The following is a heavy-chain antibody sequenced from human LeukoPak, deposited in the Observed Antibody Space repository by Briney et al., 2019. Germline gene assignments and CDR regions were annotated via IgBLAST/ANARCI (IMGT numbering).Heavy chain of an antibody. V-gene: IGHV1-69*05. CDR1: GGTFSSYA. CDR3: ARGHNDFWSGYPFDY. CDR2: IIPIFGTA. Sequence: SVKVSCKASGGTFSSYAISWMRQAPGQGLEWMGRIIPIFGTANYAQKFQGRVTITTDESTSTAYMELSSLRSEDTAVYYCARGHNDFWSGYPFDYWGQGTLVTVSP. D-gene: IGHD3-3*01. J-gene: IGHJ4*02.